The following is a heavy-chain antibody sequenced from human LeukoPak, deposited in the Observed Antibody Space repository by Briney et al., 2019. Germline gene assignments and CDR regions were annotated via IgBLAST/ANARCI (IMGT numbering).Heavy chain of an antibody. CDR3: ARDTGYSYGLNFPVY. CDR2: IWYDGGSK. V-gene: IGHV3-33*01. J-gene: IGHJ4*02. D-gene: IGHD5-18*01. CDR1: GFTFSSYG. Sequence: GGSLRLSCAASGFTFSSYGMHRVRQAPGKGLEWVADIWYDGGSKYYADSVEGLFTISRDNSKNTVYLQMNSLRAEDTSVYYCARDTGYSYGLNFPVYWGQGTLVTVSS.